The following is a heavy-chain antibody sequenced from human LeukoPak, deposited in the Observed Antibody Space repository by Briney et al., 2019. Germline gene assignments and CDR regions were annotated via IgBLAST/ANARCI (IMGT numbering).Heavy chain of an antibody. CDR3: AKAAYDSSGYPNWFDP. CDR1: GFTFSSYA. V-gene: IGHV3-23*01. CDR2: ISGSGGST. J-gene: IGHJ5*02. Sequence: GGSLRLSCVASGFTFSSYAMSWVRQAPGKGLEWVSAISGSGGSTYYADSVKGRFTISRDNSKNTLYLQMNSLRAEDTAVYCCAKAAYDSSGYPNWFDPWGQGTLVTVSS. D-gene: IGHD3-22*01.